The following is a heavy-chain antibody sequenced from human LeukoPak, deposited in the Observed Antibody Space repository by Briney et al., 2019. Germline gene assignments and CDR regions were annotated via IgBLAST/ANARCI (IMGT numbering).Heavy chain of an antibody. D-gene: IGHD2-2*01. CDR3: ARIGAYCSSTSCRDGP. V-gene: IGHV3-11*01. CDR2: ISSSGSTI. Sequence: GGSLLLSCAAAGFTFSDYYMSWSREAPGKGLEGVSYISSSGSTIYYADSVKGRFTISRDNAKNSLYLQMNSLRAEDTAVYYCARIGAYCSSTSCRDGPWGQGTLVTDSS. CDR1: GFTFSDYY. J-gene: IGHJ5*02.